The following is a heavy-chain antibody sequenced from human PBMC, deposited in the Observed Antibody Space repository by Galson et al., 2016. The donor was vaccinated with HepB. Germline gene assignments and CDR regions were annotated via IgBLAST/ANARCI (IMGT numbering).Heavy chain of an antibody. CDR3: VVGSGTYFPNTVDV. D-gene: IGHD1-26*01. Sequence: LRLSCAASGFTFTTYNMNWVRQAPGKGLEWVSSIGSSSSHIYYADSVKGRFTISRDNAKNSLYLQMNSLRAEDTAVYYCVVGSGTYFPNTVDVWGQGTTVTVSS. CDR1: GFTFTTYN. CDR2: IGSSSSHI. V-gene: IGHV3-21*01. J-gene: IGHJ6*02.